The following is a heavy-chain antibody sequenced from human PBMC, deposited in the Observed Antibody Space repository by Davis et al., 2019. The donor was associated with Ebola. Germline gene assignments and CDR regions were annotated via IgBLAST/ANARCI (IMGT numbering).Heavy chain of an antibody. J-gene: IGHJ5*02. Sequence: GESLKISCEASGFTFSSYGMHWVRQGPGKGLEWVAVIWYDGRNRYYADSVKGRFTMSRDNSKNTLYLQMNSLRAEDTAVYYCARDGGGGDWNWSDPWGQGTLVIVSS. CDR1: GFTFSSYG. D-gene: IGHD2-21*02. CDR2: IWYDGRNR. V-gene: IGHV3-33*01. CDR3: ARDGGGGDWNWSDP.